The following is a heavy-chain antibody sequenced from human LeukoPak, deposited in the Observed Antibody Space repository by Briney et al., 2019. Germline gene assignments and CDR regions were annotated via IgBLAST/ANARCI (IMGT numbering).Heavy chain of an antibody. CDR1: GGSISSYY. Sequence: SETLSLACTVSGGSISSYYWSWIRQPPGKGLEWIGYIYYSGSTNYNPSLKSRVTISVDTSKNQFSLKLSSVTAVDTAVYYCASQYSSSWSYMDVWGKGTTVTVSS. J-gene: IGHJ6*03. CDR2: IYYSGST. V-gene: IGHV4-59*01. D-gene: IGHD6-13*01. CDR3: ASQYSSSWSYMDV.